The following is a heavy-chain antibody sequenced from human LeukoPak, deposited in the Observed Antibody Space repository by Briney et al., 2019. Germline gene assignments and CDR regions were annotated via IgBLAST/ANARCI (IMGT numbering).Heavy chain of an antibody. J-gene: IGHJ3*02. CDR2: INHSGST. D-gene: IGHD6-19*01. V-gene: IGHV4-34*01. Sequence: PSETLSLTYAVYGGSFSGYYWSWIRQPPGKGLEWIGEINHSGSTNYNLSLKSRVTISVDTSKNQFSLKLSSVTAADTAVYYCARQSSGPTDAFDIWGQGTMVTVSS. CDR1: GGSFSGYY. CDR3: ARQSSGPTDAFDI.